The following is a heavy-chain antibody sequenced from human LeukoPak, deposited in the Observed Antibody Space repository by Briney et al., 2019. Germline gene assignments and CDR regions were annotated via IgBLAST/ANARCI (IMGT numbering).Heavy chain of an antibody. D-gene: IGHD3-22*01. V-gene: IGHV1-2*02. CDR1: GYTFTGYY. CDR3: ARDFGHYYDSSGYYQLFDY. Sequence: ASVKVSCKASGYTFTGYYMHWVRQAPGQGLEWMGWINPNNGGTNYAQKFQGRVTMTRDTSISTAYMELSRLRSDDTAVYYCARDFGHYYDSSGYYQLFDYWDQGTLVTVSS. CDR2: INPNNGGT. J-gene: IGHJ4*02.